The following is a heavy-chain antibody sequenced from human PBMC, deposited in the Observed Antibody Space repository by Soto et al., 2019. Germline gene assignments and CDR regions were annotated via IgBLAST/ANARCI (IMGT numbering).Heavy chain of an antibody. Sequence: XETLSLTCTVSGGSLSDSYWSWVRQPAGKGLECIGRICPGGSTNFNPSLRSRVTLSVDTSKNQFSLRLRSVTAADTAVYYCAREAPWGTSQFDYWGQGTLVTVSS. V-gene: IGHV4-4*07. D-gene: IGHD7-27*01. J-gene: IGHJ4*01. CDR3: AREAPWGTSQFDY. CDR1: GGSLSDSY. CDR2: ICPGGST.